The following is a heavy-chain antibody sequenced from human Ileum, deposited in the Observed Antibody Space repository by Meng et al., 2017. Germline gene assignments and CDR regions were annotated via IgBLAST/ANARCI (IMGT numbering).Heavy chain of an antibody. J-gene: IGHJ4*02. V-gene: IGHV1-46*01. Sequence: QVQLVQYGAEVRKPGASVKIACNSSAYYCINDYLHWVRRAPGQGLEWLGVSNPSGGGTNYEQKFQDRGTMTRNTSANTVYMELGSLKSEDTAVYYCVREFRGGYFDYWGQGTLVTVSS. CDR3: VREFRGGYFDY. D-gene: IGHD3-16*01. CDR2: SNPSGGGT. CDR1: AYYCINDY.